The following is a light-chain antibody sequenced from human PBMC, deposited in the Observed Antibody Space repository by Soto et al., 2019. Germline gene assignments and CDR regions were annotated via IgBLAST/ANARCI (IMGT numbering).Light chain of an antibody. CDR2: GAS. CDR1: QSVSSSY. J-gene: IGKJ1*01. V-gene: IGKV3-20*01. Sequence: EIVLTQSPGTLSLSPGERATLSCRASQSVSSSYLAWYQQKPGQAPRLLIYGASTRATGIPDRFSGSGSGTDFTLTITGQEPEECAVYYWQQYCSSDWWFGQGTKTEIK. CDR3: QQYCSSDWW.